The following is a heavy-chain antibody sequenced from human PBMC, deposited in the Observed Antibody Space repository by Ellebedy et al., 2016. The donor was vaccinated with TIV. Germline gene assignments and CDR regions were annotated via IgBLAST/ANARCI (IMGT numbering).Heavy chain of an antibody. V-gene: IGHV3-30*02. CDR3: ARDRASHPNY. CDR2: IWYDGSNK. Sequence: PGGSLRLSCEASGFIFSTYGMHWVRQAPGKGLEWVAFIWYDGSNKYYADSVKGRFTISRDNSKNTLYLQMNSLRAEDTAVYYCARDRASHPNYWGQGTLVTVSS. CDR1: GFIFSTYG. D-gene: IGHD3-10*01. J-gene: IGHJ4*02.